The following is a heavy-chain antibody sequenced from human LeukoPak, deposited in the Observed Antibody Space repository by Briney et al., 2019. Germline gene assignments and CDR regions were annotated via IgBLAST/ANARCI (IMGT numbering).Heavy chain of an antibody. CDR2: ISNTDDSI. V-gene: IGHV3-11*04. CDR1: GFTFSDYH. Sequence: PGGSLRLSCAASGFTFSDYHMTWIRQAPGKGLEWASYISNTDDSINYADSVSGRFTISRDNAKSSVHLQMNSLRVEDTAVYYCARAPAAYCFYIDVWGEGTTVTVSS. J-gene: IGHJ6*03. CDR3: ARAPAAYCFYIDV. D-gene: IGHD6-25*01.